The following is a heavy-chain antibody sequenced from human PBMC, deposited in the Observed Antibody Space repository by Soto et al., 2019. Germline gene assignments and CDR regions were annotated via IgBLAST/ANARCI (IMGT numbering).Heavy chain of an antibody. CDR3: ATQAPYSSSPYYYYYLDV. CDR2: INHTGST. D-gene: IGHD6-6*01. CDR1: GLSFRVYY. V-gene: IGHV4-34*01. Sequence: SDTRSLTSAVYGLSFRVYYWRWISESPGKGLEWVGEINHTGSTNYNPSLKSRATISVDTSKNQFSLKLNSVTAADTAVYYCATQAPYSSSPYYYYYLDVWGKGTTVS. J-gene: IGHJ6*03.